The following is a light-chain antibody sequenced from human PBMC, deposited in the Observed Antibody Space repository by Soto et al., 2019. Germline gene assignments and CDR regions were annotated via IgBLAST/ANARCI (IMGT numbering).Light chain of an antibody. CDR2: GAS. Sequence: EIVMTQSPATLSVSPGERAALSCRASQSVSSNFAWYQQKPGQAPRLLIYGASTRATGIPARFSGSGSGTEFTLTISSLQSEDFAVYYCQQYTFGQGTKLEIK. CDR1: QSVSSN. V-gene: IGKV3-15*01. CDR3: QQYT. J-gene: IGKJ2*01.